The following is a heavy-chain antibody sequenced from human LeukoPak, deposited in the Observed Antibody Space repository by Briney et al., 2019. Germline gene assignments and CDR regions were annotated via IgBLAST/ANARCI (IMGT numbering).Heavy chain of an antibody. Sequence: GSLRLSCAASGFTFSSYSMNWVRQAPGKGLEWVSSISSSSSYIYYADSVKGRFTISRDNAKNSLYLQMNSPRAEDTAVYYCASVPPRNYDFWSGYPVWGKGTTVTVSS. CDR1: GFTFSSYS. J-gene: IGHJ6*04. D-gene: IGHD3-3*01. V-gene: IGHV3-21*01. CDR3: ASVPPRNYDFWSGYPV. CDR2: ISSSSSYI.